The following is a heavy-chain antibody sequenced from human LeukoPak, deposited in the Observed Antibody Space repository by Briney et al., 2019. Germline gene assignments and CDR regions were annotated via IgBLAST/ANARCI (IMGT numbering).Heavy chain of an antibody. J-gene: IGHJ4*02. Sequence: TGGSLRLSCAASGFTFSSYGMHWVRQAPGKGLEWVAVISYDGSNKYYADSVKGRFTISRDNSKNTLYLQMNSLRAEDTAVYYCAKDPAAAGCGFDYWGQGTLVTVSS. CDR2: ISYDGSNK. CDR3: AKDPAAAGCGFDY. V-gene: IGHV3-30*18. D-gene: IGHD6-13*01. CDR1: GFTFSSYG.